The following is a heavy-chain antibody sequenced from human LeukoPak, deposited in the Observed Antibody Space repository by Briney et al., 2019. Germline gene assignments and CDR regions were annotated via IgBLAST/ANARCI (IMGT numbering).Heavy chain of an antibody. CDR2: ISYDGYNK. V-gene: IGHV3-30*18. CDR3: AKDHGDFDAFDI. D-gene: IGHD7-27*01. CDR1: GFTFSSYG. Sequence: GGSLRLSCAASGFTFSSYGMHWVRQAPGKGLEWVAVISYDGYNKYYADSVRGRFTTSRDNSKNTLSLQMNSLRAEDTAVYYCAKDHGDFDAFDIWGQGTMVTVSS. J-gene: IGHJ3*02.